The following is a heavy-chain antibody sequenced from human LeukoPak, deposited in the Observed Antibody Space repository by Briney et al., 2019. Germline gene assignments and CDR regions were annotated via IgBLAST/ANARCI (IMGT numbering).Heavy chain of an antibody. V-gene: IGHV3-23*01. CDR3: AKGAGYSGYDSGAPFDY. CDR1: GFTFSSYA. D-gene: IGHD5-12*01. CDR2: ISGSGGST. Sequence: PGGSLRLSCAASGFTFSSYAMSWVRQAPGKGLEWVSAISGSGGSTYYADSVKGRFTISRDNSKNTLYLQMNSLRAEDTAVYYCAKGAGYSGYDSGAPFDYWGQGTLVTVSS. J-gene: IGHJ4*02.